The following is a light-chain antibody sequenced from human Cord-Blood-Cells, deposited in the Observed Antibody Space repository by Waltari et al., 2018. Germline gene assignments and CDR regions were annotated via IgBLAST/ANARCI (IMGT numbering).Light chain of an antibody. CDR1: SSDVGGYNY. Sequence: QSALTQPPSASGSPGQSVTISCTGTSSDVGGYNYVSWYQQHPAKAPKLMIDEVSKRPSGVPDRFSGSKSGNTASLTVSGLQAEDEADYYCSSYAGSNRVFGGGTKLTVL. J-gene: IGLJ3*02. V-gene: IGLV2-8*01. CDR3: SSYAGSNRV. CDR2: EVS.